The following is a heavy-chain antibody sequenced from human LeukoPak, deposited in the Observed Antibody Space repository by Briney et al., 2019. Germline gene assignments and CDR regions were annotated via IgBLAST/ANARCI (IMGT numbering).Heavy chain of an antibody. CDR3: ARDTYGDYDAFDI. CDR2: INSDGSST. CDR1: GFTFSSYW. Sequence: GGSLRLSCAASGFTFSSYWMHWVRQAPGKGLVWVSRINSDGSSTSYADSVKGRFTISRDNAKNTLYLQMSSLRAEDTAVYYCARDTYGDYDAFDIWGQGTMVTVSS. V-gene: IGHV3-74*01. J-gene: IGHJ3*02. D-gene: IGHD4-17*01.